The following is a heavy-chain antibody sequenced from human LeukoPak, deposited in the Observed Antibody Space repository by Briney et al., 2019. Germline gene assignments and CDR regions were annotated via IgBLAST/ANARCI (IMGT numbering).Heavy chain of an antibody. CDR3: AKDRAVAGPRVPYYFDY. J-gene: IGHJ4*02. Sequence: GGSLRLSCAASGFTFSSYAMHWVRQAPGKGLEWVAVISYDGSNKYYADSVKGRFTISRDNSKNTLYLQMNSLRAEDTAVYYCAKDRAVAGPRVPYYFDYWGQGTLVTVS. CDR2: ISYDGSNK. V-gene: IGHV3-30-3*01. D-gene: IGHD6-19*01. CDR1: GFTFSSYA.